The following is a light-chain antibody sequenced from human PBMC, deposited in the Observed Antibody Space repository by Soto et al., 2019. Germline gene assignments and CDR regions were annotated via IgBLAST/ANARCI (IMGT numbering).Light chain of an antibody. CDR1: SSDVGGYNY. CDR2: EVS. Sequence: QSALTQPASVSGSPGQSITISCTGTSSDVGGYNYVSWYQQHPGKAPKLMIYEVSNRPSGVSNRFSGSKSGNTASLTITGFQTGDEADYYCGSWDSSLSAYVFATGTKVTVL. V-gene: IGLV2-14*01. CDR3: GSWDSSLSAYV. J-gene: IGLJ1*01.